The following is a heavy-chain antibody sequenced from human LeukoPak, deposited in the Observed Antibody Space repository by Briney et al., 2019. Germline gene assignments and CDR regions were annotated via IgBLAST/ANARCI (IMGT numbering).Heavy chain of an antibody. CDR2: IYYSGST. D-gene: IGHD3-10*01. V-gene: IGHV4-30-4*01. J-gene: IGHJ4*02. CDR3: ARVTMVRGVTKWPYYFDY. CDR1: GGSISSGDYY. Sequence: KPSETLSLTCTVSGGSISSGDYYWSWIRQPPGKGLEWIGYIYYSGSTYYNPSLKSRVTISVDTSKNQFSLKLSSVTAADTAVYYCARVTMVRGVTKWPYYFDYWGQGTLVTVSS.